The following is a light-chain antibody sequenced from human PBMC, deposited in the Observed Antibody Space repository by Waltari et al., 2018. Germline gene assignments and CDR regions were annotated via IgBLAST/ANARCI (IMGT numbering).Light chain of an antibody. CDR3: QQNVTVPAK. J-gene: IGKJ1*01. Sequence: MASQRAGWFLDMDEQKPGQVPRRLIDHASGRSTGIPDRLRGSGSGADHSLTMSRLEPEGYAVYYCQQNVTVPAKFGEGTKLEIK. CDR1: QRAGWF. CDR2: HAS. V-gene: IGKV3-11*01.